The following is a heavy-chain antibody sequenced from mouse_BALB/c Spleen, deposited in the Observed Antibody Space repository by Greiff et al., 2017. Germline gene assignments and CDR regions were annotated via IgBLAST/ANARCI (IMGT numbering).Heavy chain of an antibody. D-gene: IGHD1-1*01. CDR1: GFTFTDYY. CDR3: ARDILNAMDY. CDR2: IRNKANGYTT. V-gene: IGHV7-3*02. Sequence: DVKLVESGGGLVQPGGSLRLSCATSGFTFTDYYMSWVRQPPGKALEWLGFIRNKANGYTTEYSASVKGRFTISRDNSQSILYLQMNTLRAEDSATYCCARDILNAMDYWGQGTSVTVSS. J-gene: IGHJ4*01.